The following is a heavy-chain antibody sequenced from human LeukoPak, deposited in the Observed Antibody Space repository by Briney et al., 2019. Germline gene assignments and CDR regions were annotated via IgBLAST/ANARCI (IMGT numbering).Heavy chain of an antibody. CDR3: AKGSGVRDY. V-gene: IGHV3-30*02. J-gene: IGHJ4*02. D-gene: IGHD6-19*01. CDR2: IRYVGSKK. Sequence: PLGGPRVSPAAPRVSSSRSGMHWGCAGPRKRLGWGAFIRYVGSKKYNTDTVKGRFTSSRDNSKNTLYLQMNSLRAEDTAVYYCAKGSGVRDYWGQGTLVTVSS. CDR1: RVSSSRSG.